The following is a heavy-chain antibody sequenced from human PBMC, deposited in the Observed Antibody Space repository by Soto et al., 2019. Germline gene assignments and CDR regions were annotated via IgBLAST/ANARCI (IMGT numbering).Heavy chain of an antibody. Sequence: PGGSLRLSCAASGFTFNSCAMSWVRQAPGKGLEWVSAISGSSGNTYNADSVKGRFTISRDNSKNTLYLQMNSLRAEDTAVYYCAKGVPGIAVAGTGYFQHWGQGTLVTVSS. CDR1: GFTFNSCA. CDR2: ISGSSGNT. J-gene: IGHJ1*01. CDR3: AKGVPGIAVAGTGYFQH. V-gene: IGHV3-23*01. D-gene: IGHD6-19*01.